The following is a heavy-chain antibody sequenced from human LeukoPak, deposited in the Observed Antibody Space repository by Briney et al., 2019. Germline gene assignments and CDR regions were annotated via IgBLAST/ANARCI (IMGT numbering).Heavy chain of an antibody. CDR3: ARGYCTNGVCLEIDY. CDR2: INLNSGGT. Sequence: GASVKVSCKASGYTFTGYYMHWVRQAPGQGLEWMGWINLNSGGTNYAQKFQGRVTMTRDTSISTAYMELSRLRSDDTAVYYCARGYCTNGVCLEIDYWGQGTLVTVSS. D-gene: IGHD2-8*01. J-gene: IGHJ4*02. CDR1: GYTFTGYY. V-gene: IGHV1-2*02.